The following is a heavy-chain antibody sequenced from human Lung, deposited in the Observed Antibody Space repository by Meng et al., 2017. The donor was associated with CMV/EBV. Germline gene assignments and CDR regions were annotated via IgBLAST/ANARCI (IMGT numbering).Heavy chain of an antibody. CDR1: GFTFTNYW. D-gene: IGHD4-11*01. Sequence: GEXXKISCAASGFTFTNYWMTWVRQAPGKGLEWVANIKQDGNGKLYVDSVRGRFTISRDNAENLVFLQMNSLRPDDTAVYYCARHVRYRFDYWDQGALVTVSS. CDR3: ARHVRYRFDY. J-gene: IGHJ4*02. V-gene: IGHV3-7*01. CDR2: IKQDGNGK.